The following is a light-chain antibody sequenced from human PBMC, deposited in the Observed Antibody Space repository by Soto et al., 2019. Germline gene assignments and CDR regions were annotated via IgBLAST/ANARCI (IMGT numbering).Light chain of an antibody. V-gene: IGKV2-28*01. Sequence: DIVMTQSPLSLPVTPGEPASISCRSSQSLLHPNGGTYLAWYLQKPGQSPQLLIYLTSSRASGVPDRFTGSGSGTDFTLKIRRVEAEDVGVYYCMQALQTPRTFGRGTKVEIK. J-gene: IGKJ1*01. CDR2: LTS. CDR1: QSLLHPNGGTY. CDR3: MQALQTPRT.